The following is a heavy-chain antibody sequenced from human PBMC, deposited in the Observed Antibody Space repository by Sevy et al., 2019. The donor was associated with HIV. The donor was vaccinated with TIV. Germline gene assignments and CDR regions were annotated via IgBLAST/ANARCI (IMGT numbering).Heavy chain of an antibody. CDR3: SREATEAPAFYYYYNYMDV. J-gene: IGHJ6*03. CDR2: IRNKTNSYTT. CDR1: GFTFSDHY. V-gene: IGHV3-72*01. Sequence: GGSLRLSCAASGFTFSDHYMNWVRQAPGKGLEWVGRIRNKTNSYTTEDAASVKGRFTISRDDSKNSLFLQMNSLKTEDTGVYFCSREATEAPAFYYYYNYMDVWGKGTTVTVSS.